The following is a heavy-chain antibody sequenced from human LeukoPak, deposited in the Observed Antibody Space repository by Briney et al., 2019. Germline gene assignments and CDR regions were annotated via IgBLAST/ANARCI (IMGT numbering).Heavy chain of an antibody. J-gene: IGHJ6*03. V-gene: IGHV1-69*05. CDR3: ARHERNYYDSSGYDSVDYYYYYMDV. Sequence: SVKVSCKASGGTFSSYAISWVRQAPGQGLEWMGGIIPIFGTANYAQKFQGRVTITTDESTSTAYMELSSLRSEDTAVYYCARHERNYYDSSGYDSVDYYYYYMDVWGKRTTVTVSS. CDR1: GGTFSSYA. D-gene: IGHD3-22*01. CDR2: IIPIFGTA.